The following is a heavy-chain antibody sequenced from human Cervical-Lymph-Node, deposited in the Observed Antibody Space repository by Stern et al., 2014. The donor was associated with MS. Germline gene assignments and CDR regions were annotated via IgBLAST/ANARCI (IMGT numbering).Heavy chain of an antibody. D-gene: IGHD4-17*01. CDR1: GFSLTTSGMC. CDR3: AWYDHYGDIRSAFDI. V-gene: IGHV2-70*01. Sequence: QVTLRESGPALVKPTQTLTLTCTFSGFSLTTSGMCVSWIRQPPGKALEWLALIDWDDGKSYSTSLKTRLTISKDTSKNQVVLTMTNMDPVDTATYYCAWYDHYGDIRSAFDIWGQGTMVTISS. J-gene: IGHJ3*02. CDR2: IDWDDGK.